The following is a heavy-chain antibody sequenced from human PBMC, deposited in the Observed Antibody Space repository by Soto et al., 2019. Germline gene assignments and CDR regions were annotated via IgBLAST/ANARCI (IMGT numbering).Heavy chain of an antibody. V-gene: IGHV3-74*01. CDR3: AMENNSRYDGNGYRVRD. CDR1: GFTFSSYW. D-gene: IGHD5-18*01. Sequence: EVQLVESGGGLVQPGESLTLSCAASGFTFSSYWMHWVRQAPGKGLVWVSRIKSDGSGTYYADSVKGRLTISRDNAKNTLYLQKDSRKVEDTAEYSCAMENNSRYDGNGYRVRDWGQGTLVTV. J-gene: IGHJ4*02. CDR2: IKSDGSGT.